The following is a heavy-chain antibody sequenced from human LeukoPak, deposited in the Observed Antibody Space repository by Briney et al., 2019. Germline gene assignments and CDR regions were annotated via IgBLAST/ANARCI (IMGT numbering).Heavy chain of an antibody. D-gene: IGHD2-15*01. V-gene: IGHV3-23*01. CDR1: GFTFNSYA. CDR2: IGGSGEVS. CDR3: AKGSGDSCYSGSDY. Sequence: GGSLRLSCAASGFTFNSYAMNWVRQAPGKGLEWVSCIGGSGEVSYYADSVEGRFTISRDKSKNTLYLQMNSLRAEDTAIFYCAKGSGDSCYSGSDYWGQGTLVTVSS. J-gene: IGHJ4*02.